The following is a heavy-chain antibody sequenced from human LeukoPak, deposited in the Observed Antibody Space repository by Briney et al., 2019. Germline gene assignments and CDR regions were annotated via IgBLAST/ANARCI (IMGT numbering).Heavy chain of an antibody. CDR3: ARRGVGPTRLYYFDY. Sequence: PSETLSLTCTVSGGSISSSSYYWGWIRQPPGKGLEWIGTIYYSGSTYYNPSLKSRVTTSVDASKKKFSLQLSSVTAADTAVYYCARRGVGPTRLYYFDYWGQGTLVTVSS. J-gene: IGHJ4*02. V-gene: IGHV4-39*01. CDR1: GGSISSSSYY. CDR2: IYYSGST. D-gene: IGHD1-26*01.